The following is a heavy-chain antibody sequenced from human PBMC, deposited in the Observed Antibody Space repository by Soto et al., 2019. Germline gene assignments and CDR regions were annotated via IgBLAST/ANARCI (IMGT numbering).Heavy chain of an antibody. Sequence: GGSLRLSCAASGFTFSSYGMHWVRQAPGKGLEWVAVIWYDGSNKYYADSVKGRFTISRDNSKNTLYLQMNSLRAEDTAVYYCARVWGTPYDSSGYYSDYWGLGTLVTVSS. J-gene: IGHJ4*02. CDR2: IWYDGSNK. CDR1: GFTFSSYG. D-gene: IGHD3-22*01. V-gene: IGHV3-33*01. CDR3: ARVWGTPYDSSGYYSDY.